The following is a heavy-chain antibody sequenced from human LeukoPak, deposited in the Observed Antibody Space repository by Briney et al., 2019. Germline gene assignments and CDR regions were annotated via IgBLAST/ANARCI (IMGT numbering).Heavy chain of an antibody. D-gene: IGHD3-10*01. CDR2: INHSGST. J-gene: IGHJ6*03. CDR1: GGSFSGYY. CDR3: ARGGWDGSGSYYYYYYMDV. V-gene: IGHV4-34*01. Sequence: SETLSLTCAVYGGSFSGYYWSWIRQPPGKGLEWIGEINHSGSTNYNPSLKSRVTISVDTSKNQFSLKPSSVTAADTAVYYCARGGWDGSGSYYYYYYMDVWGKGTTVTVSS.